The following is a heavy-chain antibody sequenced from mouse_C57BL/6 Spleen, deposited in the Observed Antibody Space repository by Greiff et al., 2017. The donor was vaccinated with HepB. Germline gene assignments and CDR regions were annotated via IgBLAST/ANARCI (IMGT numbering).Heavy chain of an antibody. D-gene: IGHD2-2*01. CDR3: ARNYGYDDGYWYFDV. Sequence: QVQLQQSGPELVKPGASVKISCKASGYAFSSSWMNWVKQRPGKGLEWIGRIYPGDGDTNYNGKFKGKATLTADKSPSTAYMQLSSLTSEDSAVYFCARNYGYDDGYWYFDVWGTGTTVTVSS. CDR2: IYPGDGDT. J-gene: IGHJ1*03. CDR1: GYAFSSSW. V-gene: IGHV1-82*01.